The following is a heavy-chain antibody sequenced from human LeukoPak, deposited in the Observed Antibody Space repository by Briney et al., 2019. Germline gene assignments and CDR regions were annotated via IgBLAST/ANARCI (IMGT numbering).Heavy chain of an antibody. CDR2: IIPIFGTA. D-gene: IGHD3-22*01. V-gene: IGHV1-69*13. CDR1: GGTLSSYA. J-gene: IGHJ4*02. Sequence: APVKVSCKASGGTLSSYAISWVRQAPGQGLECMGGIIPIFGTANYAQKFQGGVTITADEATSTAYMELSSLRSEDTAVYYCARALDSSGYYTVTTSSFDYWGQGTLVTVSS. CDR3: ARALDSSGYYTVTTSSFDY.